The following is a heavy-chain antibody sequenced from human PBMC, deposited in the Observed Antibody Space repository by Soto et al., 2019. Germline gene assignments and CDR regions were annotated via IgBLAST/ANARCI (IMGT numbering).Heavy chain of an antibody. CDR3: ARDVPYYDFWSGPPAHDETPHDYYYYYGMDV. CDR2: IYYSGST. V-gene: IGHV4-30-4*01. CDR1: GGSISSGDYY. D-gene: IGHD3-3*01. J-gene: IGHJ6*02. Sequence: SETLSLTCTVSGGSISSGDYYWSWIRQPPGKGLEWIGYIYYSGSTYYNQSLKSRVTISVDTSKNQFSLKLSSVTAADTAVYYCARDVPYYDFWSGPPAHDETPHDYYYYYGMDVWGQGTTVTVSS.